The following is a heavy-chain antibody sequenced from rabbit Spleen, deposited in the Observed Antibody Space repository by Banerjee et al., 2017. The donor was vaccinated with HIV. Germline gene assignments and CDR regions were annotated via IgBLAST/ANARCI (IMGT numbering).Heavy chain of an antibody. CDR2: INTATGKP. V-gene: IGHV1S45*01. CDR1: GLDFSSSYW. Sequence: QEQLVEYGGGLVQPEGSLTLTCKASGLDFSSSYWMHWVRQAPGKGLEWIACINTATGKPVYASWAKGRFPISKSASTTVTLQMTSLTAADAATYFCARDLAGIIGGNFYLWGQGTLVTVS. J-gene: IGHJ4*01. D-gene: IGHD4-1*01. CDR3: ARDLAGIIGGNFYL.